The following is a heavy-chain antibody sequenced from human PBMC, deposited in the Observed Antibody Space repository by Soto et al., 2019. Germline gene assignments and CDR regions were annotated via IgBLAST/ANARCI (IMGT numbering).Heavy chain of an antibody. CDR2: IHYSGATP. CDR3: VKDLFLYSGYEF. V-gene: IGHV1-46*01. J-gene: IGHJ4*02. CDR1: GYTFTNYY. D-gene: IGHD5-12*01. Sequence: ASVKVSCKASGYTFTNYYIHWVRQAPGQGLEWMGVIHYSGATPTYAQKFQGRVTISRDNSKNTLCLQMSSLRAEDTAVYYCVKDLFLYSGYEFWGQGTLVTVSS.